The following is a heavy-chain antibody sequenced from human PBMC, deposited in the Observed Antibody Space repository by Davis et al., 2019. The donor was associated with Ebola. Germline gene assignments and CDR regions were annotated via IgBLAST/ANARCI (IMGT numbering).Heavy chain of an antibody. CDR3: ARSEDCSSTSCYFYYYYGMDV. D-gene: IGHD2-2*01. CDR1: GYTFTRYD. Sequence: AASVTVSCKASGYTFTRYDINWVRQATGQGLEWMGWMNPNSGNTGYAQKFQGRVTMTRNTSISTAYMELSSLRSEDTAVYYCARSEDCSSTSCYFYYYYGMDVWGQGTTVTVSS. V-gene: IGHV1-8*01. J-gene: IGHJ6*02. CDR2: MNPNSGNT.